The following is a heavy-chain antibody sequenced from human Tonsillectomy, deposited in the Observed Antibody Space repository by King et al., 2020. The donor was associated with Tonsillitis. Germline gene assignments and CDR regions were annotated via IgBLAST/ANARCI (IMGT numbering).Heavy chain of an antibody. CDR2: IYYSGST. J-gene: IGHJ5*02. Sequence: VQLQESGPGLVKPSETLSLTCTVSGGSIGSYYWSWIRQPPGKGLEWIGYIYYSGSTNYNPSLKSRVTISVDTSKNQFSLKLSSVTAADTAVYYCASTYSSGWYRWFDPWGQGTLVTVSS. D-gene: IGHD6-19*01. CDR3: ASTYSSGWYRWFDP. CDR1: GGSIGSYY. V-gene: IGHV4-59*08.